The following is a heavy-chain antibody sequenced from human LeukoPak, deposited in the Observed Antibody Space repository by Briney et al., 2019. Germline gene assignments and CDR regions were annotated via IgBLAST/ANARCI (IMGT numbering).Heavy chain of an antibody. CDR3: AKDRAIAAAGTDFDY. CDR1: GFTFDDYA. D-gene: IGHD6-13*01. V-gene: IGHV3-9*01. CDR2: ISWNSGSI. Sequence: GRSLRLSCAASGFTFDDYAMPWVRQAPGKGLEWVSGISWNSGSIGYADSVKGRFTISRDNAKNSLYLQMNSLRAEDTALYYCAKDRAIAAAGTDFDYWGQGTLVTVSS. J-gene: IGHJ4*02.